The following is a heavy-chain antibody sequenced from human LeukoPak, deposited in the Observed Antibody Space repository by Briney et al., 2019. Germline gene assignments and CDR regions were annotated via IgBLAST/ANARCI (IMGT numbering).Heavy chain of an antibody. CDR3: ARGPPFYCSSTSCYKIWFDP. J-gene: IGHJ5*02. CDR1: GGSFSGYY. CDR2: INHSGST. D-gene: IGHD2-2*02. V-gene: IGHV4-34*01. Sequence: PSETLSLTCAVYGGSFSGYYWSWIRQPPGKGLEWIGEINHSGSTNYNPSLKSRVTISVDTSKNQFSLKLSSVTAADTAVYYCARGPPFYCSSTSCYKIWFDPWGQGTLVTVSS.